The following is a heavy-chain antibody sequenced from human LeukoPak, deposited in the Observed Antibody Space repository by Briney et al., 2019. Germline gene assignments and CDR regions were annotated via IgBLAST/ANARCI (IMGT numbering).Heavy chain of an antibody. Sequence: GGSLRLSCAASGFTVSTNYMNWVRQAPGKGLEWVSVIYSGGTTYYADSVKGRFTISKDNAKNTLYLQMNSLRAEDTAVYYCATAMVRGVIGDDYWGQGTLVTVSS. CDR1: GFTVSTNY. CDR3: ATAMVRGVIGDDY. J-gene: IGHJ4*02. D-gene: IGHD3-10*01. CDR2: IYSGGTT. V-gene: IGHV3-66*01.